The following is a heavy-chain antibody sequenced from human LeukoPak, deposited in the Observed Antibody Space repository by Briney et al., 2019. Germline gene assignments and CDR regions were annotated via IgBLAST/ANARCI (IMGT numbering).Heavy chain of an antibody. CDR3: AKDPDDSSGYYPYYFDY. V-gene: IGHV3-30*02. CDR1: GFTFSSYG. CDR2: IRYDGSNK. Sequence: GGSLRLSCAASGFTFSSYGMHWVRQAPCKGLEWVAFIRYDGSNKYYADSVKGRFTISRDNSKNTLYLQMNSLRAEDTAVYYCAKDPDDSSGYYPYYFDYWGQGTLVTVSS. D-gene: IGHD3-22*01. J-gene: IGHJ4*02.